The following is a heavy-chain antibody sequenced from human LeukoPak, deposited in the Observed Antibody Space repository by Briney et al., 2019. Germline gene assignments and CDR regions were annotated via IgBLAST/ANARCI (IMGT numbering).Heavy chain of an antibody. D-gene: IGHD3-22*01. CDR2: ISAYNGNT. CDR1: GYTFTSYG. V-gene: IGHV1-18*01. Sequence: ASVTVSCKASGYTFTSYGISWVRQAPGQGLAWMGWISAYNGNTNYAQKLQGRVTMTTDTSTSTAYMELRSLRSDDTAVYYCASTYYYDSSGYYYHTGWFDPWGQGTLVTVSS. J-gene: IGHJ5*02. CDR3: ASTYYYDSSGYYYHTGWFDP.